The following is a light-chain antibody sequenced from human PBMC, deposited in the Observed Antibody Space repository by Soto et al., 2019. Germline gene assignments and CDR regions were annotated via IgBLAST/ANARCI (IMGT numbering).Light chain of an antibody. Sequence: DIQMTQSPSTLSASVGDRGTITCRASQSIRTCLAWYQQKTGKAPKLLISDASTLESGVPSRFSGSGSGTEFSLPISSLQPGDFATYYCQQFNDYPYTFGQGTKLEIK. CDR3: QQFNDYPYT. CDR1: QSIRTC. J-gene: IGKJ2*01. CDR2: DAS. V-gene: IGKV1-5*01.